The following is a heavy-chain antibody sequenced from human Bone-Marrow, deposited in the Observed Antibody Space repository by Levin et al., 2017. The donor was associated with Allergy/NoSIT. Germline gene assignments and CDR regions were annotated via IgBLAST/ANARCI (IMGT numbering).Heavy chain of an antibody. Sequence: PGGSLRLSCAASGFSLRSSGMHWVRQAPGKGLEWVALIWYDGSKTYYADSVKGRFSISRDNSKSTLYLYMNSLRAEDTAVYYCARDRAWGGNPLDYWGLGTLVTVSS. V-gene: IGHV3-33*01. CDR3: ARDRAWGGNPLDY. CDR1: GFSLRSSG. CDR2: IWYDGSKT. J-gene: IGHJ4*02. D-gene: IGHD3-10*01.